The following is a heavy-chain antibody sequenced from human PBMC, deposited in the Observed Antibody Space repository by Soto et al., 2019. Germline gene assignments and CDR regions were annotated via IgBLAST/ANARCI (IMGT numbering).Heavy chain of an antibody. D-gene: IGHD2-15*01. Sequence: ASVKVSCKASGYTFTSYGISWVRQAPGQGLEWMGWISAYNGNTNYAQKLQGRVTMTTDTSTSTAYMELRSLRSDDTAVYYCARDNVVVVVAATSAFDIWGQGTMVTVSS. J-gene: IGHJ3*02. CDR3: ARDNVVVVVAATSAFDI. CDR1: GYTFTSYG. CDR2: ISAYNGNT. V-gene: IGHV1-18*01.